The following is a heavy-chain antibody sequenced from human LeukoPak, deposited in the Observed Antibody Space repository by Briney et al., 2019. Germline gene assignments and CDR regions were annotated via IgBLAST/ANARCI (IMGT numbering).Heavy chain of an antibody. D-gene: IGHD2-15*01. J-gene: IGHJ6*02. CDR3: AGQDGSNYYYGMDV. V-gene: IGHV4-34*01. Sequence: SETLSLTCAVYGGSFSGYYWSWIRQPPGKGLEWIGEINHSGSTNYNPSLKSRVTISVDTSKNQFSLKLSSVTAADTAVYYCAGQDGSNYYYGMDVWAKGPRSPSP. CDR2: INHSGST. CDR1: GGSFSGYY.